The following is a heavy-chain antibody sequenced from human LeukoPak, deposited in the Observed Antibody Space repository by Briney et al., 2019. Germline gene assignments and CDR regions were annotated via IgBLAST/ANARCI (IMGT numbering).Heavy chain of an antibody. CDR3: ARDLAGYGDYVGWFDP. V-gene: IGHV1-2*02. Sequence: ASVKVSCKASGYTFTGYYMHWVRQALGQGLEWMGWINPNSGGTNYAQKFQGRVTMTRDTSISTAYMELSRLRSDDTAVYYCARDLAGYGDYVGWFDPWGQGTLVTVSS. CDR1: GYTFTGYY. CDR2: INPNSGGT. J-gene: IGHJ5*02. D-gene: IGHD4-17*01.